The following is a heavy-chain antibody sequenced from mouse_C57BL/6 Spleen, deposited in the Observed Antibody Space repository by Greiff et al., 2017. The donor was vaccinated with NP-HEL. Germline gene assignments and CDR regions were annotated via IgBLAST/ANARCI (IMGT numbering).Heavy chain of an antibody. Sequence: EVKVEESGPGMVKPSQSLSLTCTVTGYSITSGYDWHWIRHFPGNKLEWMGYISYSGSTNYNPSLKSRISITHDTSKNHFFLKLNSVTTEDTATYYCAREYYGSSYRYFDVWGTGTTVTVSS. CDR3: AREYYGSSYRYFDV. J-gene: IGHJ1*03. CDR2: ISYSGST. V-gene: IGHV3-1*01. CDR1: GYSITSGYD. D-gene: IGHD1-1*01.